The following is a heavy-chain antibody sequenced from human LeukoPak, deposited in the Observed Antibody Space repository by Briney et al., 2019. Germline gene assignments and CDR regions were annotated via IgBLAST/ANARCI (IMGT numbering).Heavy chain of an antibody. J-gene: IGHJ4*02. Sequence: GESLQISCKGSGYSFTSYWIGWVRQMPGKGLEWMGIMYPSDSDTRYSPSFQGQVTISADKSISTAYLQWSSLKASDTAMYYCVRRYCSGGRCYGFDYWGQGTLVTVSS. CDR1: GYSFTSYW. D-gene: IGHD2-15*01. V-gene: IGHV5-51*01. CDR3: VRRYCSGGRCYGFDY. CDR2: MYPSDSDT.